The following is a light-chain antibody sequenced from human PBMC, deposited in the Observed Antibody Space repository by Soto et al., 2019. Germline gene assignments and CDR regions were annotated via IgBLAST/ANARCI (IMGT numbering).Light chain of an antibody. CDR1: SSDVGSYNL. CDR2: EGS. V-gene: IGLV2-23*01. Sequence: QSALTQPASVSGSPGQSITISCTGTSSDVGSYNLVSWYQQHPGKAPKLMIYEGSKRPSGVSNRFSGSKSGNTASLTISGVQAEDEADYYCCSYAGSGTLYVFGTGTKVTVL. J-gene: IGLJ1*01. CDR3: CSYAGSGTLYV.